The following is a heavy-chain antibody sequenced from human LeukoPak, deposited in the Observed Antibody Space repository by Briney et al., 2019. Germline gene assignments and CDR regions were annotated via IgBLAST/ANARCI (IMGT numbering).Heavy chain of an antibody. CDR2: IGTAGDT. D-gene: IGHD3-10*01. CDR1: GFTFSSYD. J-gene: IGHJ6*02. CDR3: ARGSYGSGSYYIYYYYGMDV. V-gene: IGHV3-13*01. Sequence: GGSLRLSCAASGFTFSSYDMHWVRHATGKGLEWVSAIGTAGDTYYPGSVKGRFTISRENAKNSLYLQMNSLRAGDTAVYYCARGSYGSGSYYIYYYYGMDVWGQGTTVTVSS.